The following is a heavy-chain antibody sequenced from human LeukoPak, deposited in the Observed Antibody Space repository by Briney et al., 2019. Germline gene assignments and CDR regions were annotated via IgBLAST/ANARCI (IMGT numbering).Heavy chain of an antibody. D-gene: IGHD1-26*01. V-gene: IGHV3-74*01. CDR1: GFTFSSYW. CDR2: INTDGSST. J-gene: IGHJ4*02. CDR3: ASFPWDLRPT. Sequence: PGGSLRLSCAASGFTFSSYWMHWVRQAPGKGLVWVSRINTDGSSTSYADSVKGRFTISRDNSKNSLYLQMNSLRAEDTAVYYCASFPWDLRPTWGQGTLVTVSS.